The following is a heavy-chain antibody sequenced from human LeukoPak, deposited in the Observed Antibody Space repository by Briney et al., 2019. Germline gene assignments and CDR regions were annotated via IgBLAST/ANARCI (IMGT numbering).Heavy chain of an antibody. CDR1: GFTFSNYA. Sequence: GGSLRLSCAASGFTFSNYAMSWVRQAPGKGLEWVSAISGSGGSTYYADSVKGRFTISRDNSKNTLYLQMNSLRAEDTAVYYCAKDRITIFGVVRNFDYWGQGTLVTVSS. J-gene: IGHJ4*02. V-gene: IGHV3-23*01. CDR3: AKDRITIFGVVRNFDY. CDR2: ISGSGGST. D-gene: IGHD3-3*01.